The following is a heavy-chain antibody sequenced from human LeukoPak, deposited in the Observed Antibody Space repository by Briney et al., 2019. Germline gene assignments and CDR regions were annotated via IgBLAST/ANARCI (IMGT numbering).Heavy chain of an antibody. V-gene: IGHV3-30*18. CDR3: AKDVYYNSSGYPIAYYYGMDV. J-gene: IGHJ6*02. Sequence: GGSLRLSCAASGFIFSNYGMHWVRQAPGKGLEWVTVISYDGSNKYYADSVKGRFTISRDNSKNTLYLQMNSLRAEDTAVYYCAKDVYYNSSGYPIAYYYGMDVWGQGTTVTVS. CDR1: GFIFSNYG. CDR2: ISYDGSNK. D-gene: IGHD3-22*01.